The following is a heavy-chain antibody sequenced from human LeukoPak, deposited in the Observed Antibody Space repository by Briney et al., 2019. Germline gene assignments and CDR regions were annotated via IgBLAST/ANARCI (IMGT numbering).Heavy chain of an antibody. CDR3: ARRFWSSYLNGLDV. CDR2: IIPIFGTA. CDR1: GGTFSSYA. J-gene: IGHJ6*02. D-gene: IGHD3-3*01. V-gene: IGHV1-69*01. Sequence: ASVKVSCKASGGTFSSYAISWVRQAPGQGLEWMGGIIPIFGTANYAQKFQGRVTFTADESTSTAYMELSSLRSEDTAVYYCARRFWSSYLNGLDVWGQGTTVTVSS.